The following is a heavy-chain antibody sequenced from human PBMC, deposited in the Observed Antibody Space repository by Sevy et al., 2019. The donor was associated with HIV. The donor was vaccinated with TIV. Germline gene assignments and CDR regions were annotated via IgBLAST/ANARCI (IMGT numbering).Heavy chain of an antibody. CDR3: AKGGHYYDSSGLDAFDI. V-gene: IGHV3-33*06. D-gene: IGHD3-22*01. CDR1: GSTFSSYG. Sequence: GGSLRLSCAASGSTFSSYGMHWVRQAPGKGLEWVAVIWYDGSNKYYADSVKGRFTISRDNSKNTLYLQMNSLRAEDTAVYYCAKGGHYYDSSGLDAFDIWGQGTMVTVSS. CDR2: IWYDGSNK. J-gene: IGHJ3*02.